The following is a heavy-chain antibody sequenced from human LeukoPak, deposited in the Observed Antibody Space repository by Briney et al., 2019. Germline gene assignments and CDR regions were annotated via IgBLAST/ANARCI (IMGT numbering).Heavy chain of an antibody. J-gene: IGHJ6*04. CDR2: IIPIFGTA. V-gene: IGHV1-69*13. Sequence: SVKVSCKASGGTFSSYAISWVRRAPGHGLEWMGGIIPIFGTANYAQKFQGRVTITADESTSTAYMELSSLRSEDTAVYYCARGDLDTAMVTENYYYYYGIDVWGKGTTVTVSS. CDR3: ARGDLDTAMVTENYYYYYGIDV. CDR1: GGTFSSYA. D-gene: IGHD5-18*01.